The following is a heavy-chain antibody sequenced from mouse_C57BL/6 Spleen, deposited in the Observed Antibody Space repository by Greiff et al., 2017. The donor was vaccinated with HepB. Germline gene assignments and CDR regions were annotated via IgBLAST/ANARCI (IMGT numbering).Heavy chain of an antibody. J-gene: IGHJ4*01. D-gene: IGHD4-1*02. Sequence: VQLQQPGAELVKPGASVKLSCKASGYTFTSYWMQWVKQRPGQGLEWIGEIDPSDSYTNYNQKFKGKATLTVDTSSSTAYMQLSSLTSEDSAVYYCAQLGMDYWGQGTSVTVSS. CDR1: GYTFTSYW. CDR3: AQLGMDY. V-gene: IGHV1-50*01. CDR2: IDPSDSYT.